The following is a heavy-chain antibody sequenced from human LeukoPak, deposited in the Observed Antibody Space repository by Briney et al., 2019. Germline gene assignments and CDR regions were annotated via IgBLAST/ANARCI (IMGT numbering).Heavy chain of an antibody. CDR3: ARTPYAVTTLDYYYGMDV. V-gene: IGHV4-30-2*01. J-gene: IGHJ6*02. D-gene: IGHD4-17*01. CDR1: GGSISSGGYS. Sequence: NPSQTLSLTCAVSGGSISSGGYSWSWIRQPPGKGLEWIGYIYHSGSTYYNPSLKSRVTISVDRSKNQFSLKLSSVTAADTAVYYCARTPYAVTTLDYYYGMDVWGQGTTVTVSS. CDR2: IYHSGST.